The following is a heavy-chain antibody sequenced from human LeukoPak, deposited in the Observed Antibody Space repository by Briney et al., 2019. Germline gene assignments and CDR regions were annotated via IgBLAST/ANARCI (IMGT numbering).Heavy chain of an antibody. CDR1: GFTFSSAW. D-gene: IGHD1/OR15-1a*01. Sequence: GGALRLSCAASGFTFSSAWMNWVRQAPGKGLEWVGRIKSKTDGGTTDYTAPVKGRFTISRDDSKNTLDLQMNSLKTDDTAVYYCTTRREHLEQYDVSDVWGQGRMVTVSS. CDR2: IKSKTDGGTT. J-gene: IGHJ3*01. V-gene: IGHV3-15*01. CDR3: TTRREHLEQYDVSDV.